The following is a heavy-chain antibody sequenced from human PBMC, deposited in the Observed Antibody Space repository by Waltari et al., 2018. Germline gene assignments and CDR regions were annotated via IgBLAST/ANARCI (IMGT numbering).Heavy chain of an antibody. J-gene: IGHJ4*02. D-gene: IGHD1-26*01. V-gene: IGHV3-74*01. CDR3: ARDLGGSGSD. Sequence: EVQLVESGGGLIQPGGSLRLSCAASGFTFSPYWIPWVRQVPGKGLVWVSRIDTHGSRTDYADSVKGRFTISRDNAKNTLYLQMNSLRVEDTALYYCARDLGGSGSDWGQGTLVTVSS. CDR1: GFTFSPYW. CDR2: IDTHGSRT.